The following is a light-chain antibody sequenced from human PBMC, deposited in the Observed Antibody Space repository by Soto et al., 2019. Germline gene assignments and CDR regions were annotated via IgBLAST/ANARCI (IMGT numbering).Light chain of an antibody. CDR3: QQFGSSVT. J-gene: IGKJ5*01. CDR1: QSVSSY. CDR2: DAS. V-gene: IGKV3D-20*01. Sequence: EVVLTQSASTLSLSPGERATLSCRASQSVSSYLAWYQQKPGLAPRLLIYDASSRATGIPDRFSGSGSGTDFTLTISRLEPEDFAVYYCQQFGSSVTFGQGTRLEIK.